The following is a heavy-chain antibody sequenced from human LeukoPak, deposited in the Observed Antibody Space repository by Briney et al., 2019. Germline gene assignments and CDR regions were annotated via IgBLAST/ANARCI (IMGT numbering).Heavy chain of an antibody. D-gene: IGHD2-15*01. CDR2: ISGSDDGT. Sequence: GGSLRLSCAASGFTVSSNYMSWVRQAPGKGLEWVSVISGSDDGTYYADSVKGRFTISRDNSRNTLYLQMNTLRAEDTAVYFCAKSPVSSCRGSFCYPFDYWGQGNLVTVSS. J-gene: IGHJ4*02. CDR1: GFTVSSNY. V-gene: IGHV3-23*01. CDR3: AKSPVSSCRGSFCYPFDY.